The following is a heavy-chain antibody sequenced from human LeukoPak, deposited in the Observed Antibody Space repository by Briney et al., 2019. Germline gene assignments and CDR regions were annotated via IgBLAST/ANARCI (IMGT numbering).Heavy chain of an antibody. Sequence: PSETLSLTCTVSGGSISSSSYCWGWIRQPPGKGLEWIGSIYYSGSTYYNPSLKSRVTISVDTSKNQVSLKLSSVTAADTAVYYCARDEGIAAAGIDYWGQGTLVTVSS. D-gene: IGHD6-13*01. J-gene: IGHJ4*02. CDR1: GGSISSSSYC. V-gene: IGHV4-39*07. CDR3: ARDEGIAAAGIDY. CDR2: IYYSGST.